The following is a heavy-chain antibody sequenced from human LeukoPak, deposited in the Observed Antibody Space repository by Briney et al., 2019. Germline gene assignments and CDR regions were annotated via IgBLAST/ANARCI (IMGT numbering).Heavy chain of an antibody. D-gene: IGHD3-3*01. J-gene: IGHJ5*02. CDR1: GYTFTSYD. Sequence: ASVKVSCKASGYTFTSYDINWVRQATGQGLEWMGWMNPNSGNTGCAQKFQGRVTMTRNTSISTAYMELSSLRSEDTAVYYCARVSIFGVVIENWFDPWGQGTLVTVSS. CDR3: ARVSIFGVVIENWFDP. CDR2: MNPNSGNT. V-gene: IGHV1-8*01.